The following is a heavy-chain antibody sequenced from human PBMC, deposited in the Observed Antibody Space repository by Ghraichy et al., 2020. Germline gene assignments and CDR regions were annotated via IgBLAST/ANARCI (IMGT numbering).Heavy chain of an antibody. V-gene: IGHV4-34*01. CDR1: GGSFSGYY. CDR3: ARHEPNKGKVF. CDR2: INHSGST. J-gene: IGHJ4*02. Sequence: SETLSLTCAVYGGSFSGYYWSWIRQPPGKGLEWIGEINHSGSTNYNPSLKSRVTISVDTSKNQFSLKLSSVTAADTAVYYCARHEPNKGKVFWGQGTLVTVSS. D-gene: IGHD2-8*01.